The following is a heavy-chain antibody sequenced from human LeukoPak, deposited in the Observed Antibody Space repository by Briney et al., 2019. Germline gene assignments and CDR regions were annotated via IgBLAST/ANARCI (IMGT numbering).Heavy chain of an antibody. CDR1: GFTFSGYA. CDR2: ISGSGGST. V-gene: IGHV3-23*01. Sequence: GGSLRLSCAASGFTFSGYAMSWVRQAPGKGLEWVSAISGSGGSTYYADSMKGRFTVSRDNSQNTLYLEMNSLRPEDTAVYYCARDLIVPTILNSYYYAMDVWGQGTAVIVSS. D-gene: IGHD5-24*01. CDR3: ARDLIVPTILNSYYYAMDV. J-gene: IGHJ6*02.